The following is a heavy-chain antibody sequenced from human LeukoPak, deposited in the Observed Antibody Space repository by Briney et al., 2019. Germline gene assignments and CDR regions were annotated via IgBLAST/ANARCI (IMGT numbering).Heavy chain of an antibody. CDR2: FDPEDGET. Sequence: ASVKVSFKVTLYTLTQLSMHWVRQAPGKGLEWMGGFDPEDGETIYAQKSQGRVTMTEDTSTDTAYMELSSLRSEDTAVYYCATYIQERLLLLDYWGQGTLVTVSS. V-gene: IGHV1-24*01. CDR3: ATYIQERLLLLDY. D-gene: IGHD2-15*01. J-gene: IGHJ4*02. CDR1: LYTLTQLS.